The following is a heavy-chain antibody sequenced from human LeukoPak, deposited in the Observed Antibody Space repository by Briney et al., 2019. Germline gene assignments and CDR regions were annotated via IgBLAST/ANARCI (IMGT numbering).Heavy chain of an antibody. V-gene: IGHV4-34*01. CDR1: GGSFSGYY. CDR2: INHSGST. J-gene: IGHJ4*02. D-gene: IGHD3-9*01. CDR3: ARELRYFDWSFDY. Sequence: SETLSLTCAVYGGSFSGYYWSWIRQPPGKGLEWIGEINHSGSTNYNPSLKSRVTISVDTSKNQFSLKLSSVTAADTAVYYCARELRYFDWSFDYWGQGTLVTVSS.